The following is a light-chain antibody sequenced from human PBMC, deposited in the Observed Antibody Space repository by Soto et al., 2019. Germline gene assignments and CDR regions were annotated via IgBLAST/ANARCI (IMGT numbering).Light chain of an antibody. J-gene: IGKJ2*01. V-gene: IGKV1-5*01. CDR3: QQYDSSSPT. CDR2: DAS. CDR1: QNISVW. Sequence: DIQMTQSPSTLSASVGDGVTITCRASQNISVWLAWYQQRPGKAPKFLMYDASSLETGVPSRFSGSGSGTEFTLTIRSLQPDDSATYYCQQYDSSSPTFGKGTTLEIK.